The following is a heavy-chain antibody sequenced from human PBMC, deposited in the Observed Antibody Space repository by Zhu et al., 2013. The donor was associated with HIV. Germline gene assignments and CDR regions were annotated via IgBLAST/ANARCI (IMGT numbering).Heavy chain of an antibody. CDR1: GGSISSYY. V-gene: IGHV4-59*12. CDR2: IYYNGDT. CDR3: ARKYSSGWPWGY. J-gene: IGHJ4*02. D-gene: IGHD6-19*01. Sequence: QVQLQESGPGLVKPSETLSLTCSVSGGSISSYYWTWIRQAPGKRLEWIGYIYYNGDTNHNPSLKSRVTMSVDTSKNHSSLKLSSVTAADTAVYYCARKYSSGWPWGYWGQGNPGSPSP.